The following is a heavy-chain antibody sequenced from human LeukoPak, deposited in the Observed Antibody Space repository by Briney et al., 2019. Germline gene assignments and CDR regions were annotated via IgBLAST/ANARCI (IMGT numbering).Heavy chain of an antibody. J-gene: IGHJ4*02. CDR3: ATGYCSSTNCRIDY. D-gene: IGHD2-2*03. V-gene: IGHV1-18*01. CDR2: IRVYNGDT. Sequence: ASVKVSCKASGYTFTSYGISWVRQAPGQGLEWMGWIRVYNGDTNYAQKLQGRVTMTTDTSTSTAYMELRSLRSDDTAVYYCATGYCSSTNCRIDYWGLGTLVSVSS. CDR1: GYTFTSYG.